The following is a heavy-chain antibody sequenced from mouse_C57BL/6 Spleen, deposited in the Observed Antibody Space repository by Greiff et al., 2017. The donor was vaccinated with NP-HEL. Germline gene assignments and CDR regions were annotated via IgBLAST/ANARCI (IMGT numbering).Heavy chain of an antibody. J-gene: IGHJ4*01. CDR3: ARLWSRRDYYAMDY. Sequence: EVMLVESGGGLVKPGGSLKLSCAASGFTFSDYGMHWVRQAPEKGLEWVAYISSGSSTIYYADTVKGRFTISRDNAKNTLCLQMSSLRSEDTAMYYGARLWSRRDYYAMDYGGQGTSVTVSS. V-gene: IGHV5-17*01. CDR2: ISSGSSTI. CDR1: GFTFSDYG. D-gene: IGHD2-2*01.